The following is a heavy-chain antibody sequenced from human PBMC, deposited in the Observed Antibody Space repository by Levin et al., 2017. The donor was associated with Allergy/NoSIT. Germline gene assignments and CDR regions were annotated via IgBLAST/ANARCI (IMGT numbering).Heavy chain of an antibody. CDR3: AKGVFYCSGGSCTDYGMDA. J-gene: IGHJ6*02. V-gene: IGHV3-30*18. CDR1: GFTFSNYG. CDR2: ISHDGSNK. D-gene: IGHD2-15*01. Sequence: GESLKISCAASGFTFSNYGMHWVRQAPGKGLDWVAVISHDGSNKYYADSVKGRFTISRDNSKNTLYLQTNSRRADATAVYYCAKGVFYCSGGSCTDYGMDAWGQGTTVTVSS.